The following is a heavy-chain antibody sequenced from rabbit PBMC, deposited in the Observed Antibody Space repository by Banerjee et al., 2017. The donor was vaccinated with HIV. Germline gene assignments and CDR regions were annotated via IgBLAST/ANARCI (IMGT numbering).Heavy chain of an antibody. J-gene: IGHJ2*01. CDR3: AIYAVVGYLRL. Sequence: QQQLEESGGGLVKPGGTLTLTCKASGIDFSSSYDMSWVRQAPGKGLEWIGYINTDTVYTAYASWAKGRFTISKTSSTTVTLQMTSLTAADTATYFCAIYAVVGYLRLWGPGTLVTVS. CDR1: GIDFSSSYD. D-gene: IGHD1-1*01. V-gene: IGHV1S45*01. CDR2: INTDTVYT.